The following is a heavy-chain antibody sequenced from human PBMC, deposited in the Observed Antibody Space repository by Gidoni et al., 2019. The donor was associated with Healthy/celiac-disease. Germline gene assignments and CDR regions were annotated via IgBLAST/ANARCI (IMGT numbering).Heavy chain of an antibody. CDR3: ARDAEDSSGYFDY. Sequence: QVQLVQSGAEVKKPGSSVKVSCTASGGTFSSYAISWLRQAPGQGLEWMGGIIPIFGTANYAQKFQGRVTITADESTSTAYRELSSLRSEDTAVYYCARDAEDSSGYFDYWGQGTLVTVSS. J-gene: IGHJ4*02. CDR1: GGTFSSYA. V-gene: IGHV1-69*01. CDR2: IIPIFGTA. D-gene: IGHD3-22*01.